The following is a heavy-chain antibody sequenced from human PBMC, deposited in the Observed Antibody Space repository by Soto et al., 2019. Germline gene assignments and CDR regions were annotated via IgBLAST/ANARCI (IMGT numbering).Heavy chain of an antibody. J-gene: IGHJ6*02. CDR1: GGSISSYY. CDR3: ARDRYIAAAGTGYYYGMDV. V-gene: IGHV4-59*01. D-gene: IGHD6-13*01. CDR2: IYYSGST. Sequence: SETRSLTCTVSGGSISSYYWSWIRQPPGKGLEWIGYIYYSGSTNYNPSLKSRVTISVDTSKNQFSLKLSSVTAADTAVYYCARDRYIAAAGTGYYYGMDVWGQGTTVTVSS.